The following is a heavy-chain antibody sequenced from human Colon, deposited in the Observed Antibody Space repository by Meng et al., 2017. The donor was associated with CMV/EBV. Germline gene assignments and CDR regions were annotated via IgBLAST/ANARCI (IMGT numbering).Heavy chain of an antibody. Sequence: GSLSLSCTVSGDSLRDHYWSWIRQPPGKGLEWMGFVYYSGSATYSPSLRSRITISVDTSRNQISLKLRSVTAADTAMYFCARGVGHATNNSLDHWGQGTLVTVSS. J-gene: IGHJ4*02. D-gene: IGHD1-1*01. V-gene: IGHV4-59*11. CDR3: ARGVGHATNNSLDH. CDR1: GDSLRDHY. CDR2: VYYSGSA.